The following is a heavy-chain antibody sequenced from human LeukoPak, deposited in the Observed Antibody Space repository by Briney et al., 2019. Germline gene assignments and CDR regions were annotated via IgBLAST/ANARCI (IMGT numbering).Heavy chain of an antibody. CDR1: GFTFSSYA. D-gene: IGHD4-17*01. CDR3: AKDTVTTSAFGY. CDR2: ISGSGGST. J-gene: IGHJ4*02. V-gene: IGHV3-23*01. Sequence: GGSLRLSCAASGFTFSSYAMSWVRQAPGKGLEWVSAISGSGGSTYYADSVKGRFTISRDNSKKTLYLQMNSLRAEDTAVYYGAKDTVTTSAFGYWGQGTLVTVSS.